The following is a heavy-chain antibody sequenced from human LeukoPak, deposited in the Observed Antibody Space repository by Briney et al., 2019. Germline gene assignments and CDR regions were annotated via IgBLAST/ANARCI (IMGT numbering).Heavy chain of an antibody. D-gene: IGHD3-22*01. V-gene: IGHV4-59*12. CDR2: IYYSGST. Sequence: SETLSLTCTVSGASISNSYWSWIRQPPGKGLEWIAYIYYSGSTNYNPSLKSRVTISIDTSKNQFSLKLTSVTAADTAVYYCTRAASSGPLFTYHMDVWGKGTTVTVSS. CDR3: TRAASSGPLFTYHMDV. CDR1: GASISNSY. J-gene: IGHJ6*03.